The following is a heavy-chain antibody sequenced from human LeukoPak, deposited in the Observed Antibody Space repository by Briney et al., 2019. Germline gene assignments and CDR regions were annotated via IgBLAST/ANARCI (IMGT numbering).Heavy chain of an antibody. CDR2: ISSSSSTI. Sequence: GGFLRLSCAASGFTFSSYSMNWVRQAPGKGLEWVSYISSSSSTIYYADSVKGRFTISRDNAKNSLYLQMNSLRAEDTAVYYCAKGHYYGSGSLDYWGQGTLVTVSS. V-gene: IGHV3-48*01. D-gene: IGHD3-10*01. J-gene: IGHJ4*02. CDR3: AKGHYYGSGSLDY. CDR1: GFTFSSYS.